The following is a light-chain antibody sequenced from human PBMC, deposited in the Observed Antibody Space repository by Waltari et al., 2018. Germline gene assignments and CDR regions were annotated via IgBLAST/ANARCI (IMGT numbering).Light chain of an antibody. V-gene: IGKV3-11*01. J-gene: IGKJ1*01. CDR1: QSVSSY. CDR2: DAS. Sequence: EVVFTQSPATLSLSPGERATLSCRASQSVSSYLAWYQQKPGQVPRLLIYDASNRATGIPARFSGSGSGTDFALTISSLEPEDFAVYYCQQYSNWPGTFGQGTKVEIK. CDR3: QQYSNWPGT.